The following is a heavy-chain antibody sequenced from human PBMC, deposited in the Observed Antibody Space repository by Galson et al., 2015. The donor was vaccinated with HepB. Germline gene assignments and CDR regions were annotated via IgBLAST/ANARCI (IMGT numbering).Heavy chain of an antibody. V-gene: IGHV3-21*01. J-gene: IGHJ6*03. D-gene: IGHD3-3*01. Sequence: GFTFSTYSMTWVRQAPGKGLEWVSSISTSGDYIYDADSLKGRFAISRDNAKKSLFLQMNSLRVEDTAVYYCARIFWSGPGPYYMDVWGKGTTVAVSS. CDR2: ISTSGDYI. CDR3: ARIFWSGPGPYYMDV. CDR1: GFTFSTYS.